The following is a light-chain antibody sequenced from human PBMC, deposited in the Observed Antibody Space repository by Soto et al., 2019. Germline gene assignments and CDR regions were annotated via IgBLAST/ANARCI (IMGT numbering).Light chain of an antibody. CDR3: LQYSTWPPLYT. Sequence: EIVMTQSPATLSVSLGERVTLSCRASQSVSSYLAWYQQKPGQAPRLLISDASTRATDIPDRFSGSGSGTDFTLTIISLRSTDLAVYYCLQYSTWPPLYTFGQGTQLEIK. CDR2: DAS. J-gene: IGKJ2*01. V-gene: IGKV3-15*01. CDR1: QSVSSY.